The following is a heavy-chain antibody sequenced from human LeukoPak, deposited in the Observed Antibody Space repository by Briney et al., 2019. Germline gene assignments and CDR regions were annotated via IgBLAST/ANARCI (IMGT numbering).Heavy chain of an antibody. D-gene: IGHD3-3*01. J-gene: IGHJ6*03. V-gene: IGHV3-11*01. CDR3: ARAAPGLRFYMDV. CDR2: ISSSGSTI. Sequence: PGGSLRLSCAASGFTFSDYYMSWIRQAPGEGLEWVSYISSSGSTIYYADSVKGRFTISRDNAKNSLYLQMNSLRAEDTAVYYCARAAPGLRFYMDVWGKGTTVTVSS. CDR1: GFTFSDYY.